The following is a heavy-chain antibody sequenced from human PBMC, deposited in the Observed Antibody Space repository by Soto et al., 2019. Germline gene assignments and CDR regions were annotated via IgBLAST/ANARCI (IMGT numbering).Heavy chain of an antibody. Sequence: PSETLSLTCAVYGGSFIGYYWSWIRQPPGKGLEWIGEINHSGSTNYNPSLKSRVTISVDTSKNQFSLKLSSVTAADTAVYYCARHTPAISISDHWGQGTLVTVSS. CDR1: GGSFIGYY. V-gene: IGHV4-34*01. D-gene: IGHD2-15*01. J-gene: IGHJ4*02. CDR3: ARHTPAISISDH. CDR2: INHSGST.